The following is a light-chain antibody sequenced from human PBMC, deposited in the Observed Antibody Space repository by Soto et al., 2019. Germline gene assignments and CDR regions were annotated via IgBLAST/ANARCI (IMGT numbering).Light chain of an antibody. J-gene: IGKJ4*01. CDR3: QQYNSHDDIA. V-gene: IGKV1-5*01. CDR1: QSITSW. Sequence: DIQITQSPSTLSASVGDRVTITCRARQSITSWLAWYQQKPGKAPNLLIYDASSLQSGVPSRFSGSGSGTEFTLTISSLQPDDSATYYCQQYNSHDDIAFGRGTKVEIK. CDR2: DAS.